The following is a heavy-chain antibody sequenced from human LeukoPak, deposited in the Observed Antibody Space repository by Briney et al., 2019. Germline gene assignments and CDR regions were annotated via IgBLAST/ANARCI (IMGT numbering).Heavy chain of an antibody. CDR2: ISYDGSNK. J-gene: IGHJ4*02. D-gene: IGHD3-10*01. CDR1: GFTFSSYG. Sequence: GRSLRLSCAASGFTFSSYGMHWVRQAPGKGLGWVAVISYDGSNKYYADSVKGRFTISRDNSKNTLYLQMNSLRAEDTAVYYCAKDGSEGVLLWFGESNYFDYWGQGTLVTVSS. CDR3: AKDGSEGVLLWFGESNYFDY. V-gene: IGHV3-30*18.